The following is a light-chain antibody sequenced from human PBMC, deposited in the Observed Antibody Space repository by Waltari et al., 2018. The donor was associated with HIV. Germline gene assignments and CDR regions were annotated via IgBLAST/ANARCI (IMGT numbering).Light chain of an antibody. CDR2: DAS. Sequence: DIQMTQSPSSLSASVGDRVTITCQASQDISNSLNWYQQKPGKAPKLLIYDASNLETGVPSRFSGSGSGTDFTFTISSLQPEDIATYYCQQYDNLLRSFGPGTKVDIK. J-gene: IGKJ3*01. CDR3: QQYDNLLRS. CDR1: QDISNS. V-gene: IGKV1-33*01.